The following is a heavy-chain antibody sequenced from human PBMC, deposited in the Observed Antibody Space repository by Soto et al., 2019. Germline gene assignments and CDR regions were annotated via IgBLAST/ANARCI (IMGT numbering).Heavy chain of an antibody. Sequence: EVQLVESGGGLVKPGGSLRLSCAASGFTFSSYSMNWVRQAPGKGLEWVSSISSSSSYIYYADSVKGRFTISRDNAKNSLYLQMNSLRAEDTAVYYCARGSRYYDSSGYYSQSDYWGQGTLVTVSS. V-gene: IGHV3-21*01. CDR3: ARGSRYYDSSGYYSQSDY. J-gene: IGHJ4*02. CDR2: ISSSSSYI. D-gene: IGHD3-22*01. CDR1: GFTFSSYS.